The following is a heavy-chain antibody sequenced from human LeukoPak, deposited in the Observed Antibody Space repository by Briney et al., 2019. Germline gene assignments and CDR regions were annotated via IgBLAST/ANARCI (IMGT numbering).Heavy chain of an antibody. CDR2: INHSGST. V-gene: IGHV4-38-2*02. CDR1: GYSISSGYY. Sequence: SETLSLTCTVSGYSISSGYYWSWIRQPPGKGLEWIGEINHSGSTNYNPSLKSRVTISVDTSKNQFSLKLSSVTAADTAVYYCARQWGGSFRPWGQGTLVTVSS. D-gene: IGHD1-26*01. CDR3: ARQWGGSFRP. J-gene: IGHJ5*02.